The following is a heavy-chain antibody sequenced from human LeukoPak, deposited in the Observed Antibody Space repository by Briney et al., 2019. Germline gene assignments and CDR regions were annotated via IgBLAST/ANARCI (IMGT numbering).Heavy chain of an antibody. Sequence: GGSLRLSCTASGFTFGDYATSWVRQAPGKGLEWVGFIRSKAYGGTTEYAASVKGRFTISRDDSKSIAYLQMNSLKTEDTAVYYCTRNQYYDILTGYYGLGWFDPWGQGTLVTVSS. J-gene: IGHJ5*02. CDR1: GFTFGDYA. V-gene: IGHV3-49*04. D-gene: IGHD3-9*01. CDR2: IRSKAYGGTT. CDR3: TRNQYYDILTGYYGLGWFDP.